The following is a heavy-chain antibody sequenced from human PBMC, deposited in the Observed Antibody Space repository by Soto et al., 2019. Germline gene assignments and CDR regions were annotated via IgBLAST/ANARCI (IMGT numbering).Heavy chain of an antibody. D-gene: IGHD2-15*01. CDR2: IKSKTDGGTT. CDR1: GFTFSNAW. J-gene: IGHJ6*02. V-gene: IGHV3-15*07. CDR3: TTDHLADIVAPYLDV. Sequence: VGSLRLSCAASGFTFSNAWMNWVRQAPGKGLEWVGRIKSKTDGGTTDYAAPVKGRFTISRDDSKNTLYLQMNSLKTEDTAVYYCTTDHLADIVAPYLDVWGQGTTVTVSS.